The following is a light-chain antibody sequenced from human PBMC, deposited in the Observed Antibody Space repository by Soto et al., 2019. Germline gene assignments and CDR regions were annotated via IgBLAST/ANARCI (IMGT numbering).Light chain of an antibody. CDR2: DAS. V-gene: IGKV3-11*01. Sequence: EIVLTQSPATLSLSPGERATLSCRASQSVSSYLAWYQQQPGQAPRLLIYDASNRATGIPARFSGSGYGTDFTLTISSLELEDFAGYYCQQYNNWPRTFGQGTKVDIK. CDR1: QSVSSY. J-gene: IGKJ1*01. CDR3: QQYNNWPRT.